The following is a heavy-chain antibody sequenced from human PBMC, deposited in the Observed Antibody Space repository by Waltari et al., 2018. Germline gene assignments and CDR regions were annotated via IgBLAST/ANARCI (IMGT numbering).Heavy chain of an antibody. V-gene: IGHV1-2*02. CDR2: INPDNGGT. Sequence: QVQLVQSGAEVKQPGASVTVSCKASGYSFADYFLHWVRQAPGQGLEWRGGINPDNGGTNSQMFHVRLVLTMDTSINTAYMQLTSLTSDDTAVYYCARRTSSADAPWGQGTLVTVSS. J-gene: IGHJ5*02. CDR1: GYSFADYF. CDR3: ARRTSSADAP.